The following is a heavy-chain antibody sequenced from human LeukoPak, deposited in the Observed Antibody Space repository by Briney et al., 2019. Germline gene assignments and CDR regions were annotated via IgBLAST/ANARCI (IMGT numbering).Heavy chain of an antibody. V-gene: IGHV3-30*02. J-gene: IGHJ4*02. CDR2: IRYDGSNK. CDR3: AKQLGYCSSTSCYSFDY. Sequence: GGSLRLSCAASGFTFSSYGMHWVRQAPGKGLEWVAFIRYDGSNKYYADSVKGRFTISRDNSKNTLYLQMNSLRAEGTAVYYCAKQLGYCSSTSCYSFDYWGQGTLVTVSS. CDR1: GFTFSSYG. D-gene: IGHD2-2*02.